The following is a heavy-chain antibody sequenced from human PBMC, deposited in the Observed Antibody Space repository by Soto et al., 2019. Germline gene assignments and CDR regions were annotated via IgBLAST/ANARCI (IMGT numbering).Heavy chain of an antibody. J-gene: IGHJ4*02. CDR1: GYTFKSYQ. Sequence: ASVKVSCKASGYTFKSYQIYWVRQAPGQRLECMGWINISNGNTEYSQNFQGGVTMTRDTSASTAYMELSSLRSEDTAVYYCVRATFFSDSSGYTLCFDYWGRGTLVPVPS. D-gene: IGHD3-22*01. CDR2: INISNGNT. V-gene: IGHV1-3*04. CDR3: VRATFFSDSSGYTLCFDY.